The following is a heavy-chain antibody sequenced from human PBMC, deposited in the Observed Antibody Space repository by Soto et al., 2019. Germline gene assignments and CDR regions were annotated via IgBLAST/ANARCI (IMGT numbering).Heavy chain of an antibody. Sequence: SGPTLVHPTQTLTLTCTFSGFSLSPSGVGVGWIRQPPGKALEWLALIYWDDDKRDSPPLKSRLTITKDTSKNQVVLTMTNMDPVDTATYYCAHRAAVAGHWAGPRGRPFDPWGQGTLVTVSS. CDR2: IYWDDDK. V-gene: IGHV2-5*02. D-gene: IGHD6-19*01. CDR1: GFSLSPSGVG. CDR3: AHRAAVAGHWAGPRGRPFDP. J-gene: IGHJ5*02.